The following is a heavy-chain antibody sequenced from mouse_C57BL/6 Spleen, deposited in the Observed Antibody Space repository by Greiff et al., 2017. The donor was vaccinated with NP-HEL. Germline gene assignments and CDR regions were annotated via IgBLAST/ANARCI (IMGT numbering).Heavy chain of an antibody. J-gene: IGHJ2*01. CDR1: GYTFTSYW. D-gene: IGHD2-5*01. V-gene: IGHV1-52*01. CDR2: IDPSDSET. CDR3: ARSYSNSFDY. Sequence: QVQLQQPGAELVRPGSSVKLSCKASGYTFTSYWMHWVKQRPIQGLEWIGNIDPSDSETHYNQKFKDKATLTVDESSSTAYMQLSSLTSEDSAVYYCARSYSNSFDYWGQGTTLTVSS.